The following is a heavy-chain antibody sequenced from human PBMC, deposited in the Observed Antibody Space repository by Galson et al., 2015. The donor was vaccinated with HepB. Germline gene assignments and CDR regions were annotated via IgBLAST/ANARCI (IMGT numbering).Heavy chain of an antibody. V-gene: IGHV1-69*02. CDR2: IIPILGIA. J-gene: IGHJ3*02. CDR3: ARADPRRAFDI. CDR1: GGTFSSYT. Sequence: SVKVSCKASGGTFSSYTISWVRQAPRQGLEWMGRIIPILGIANYAQKFQGRVTITADKSTSTAYMELSSLRSEDTAVYYCARADPRRAFDIWGQGTMVTVSS.